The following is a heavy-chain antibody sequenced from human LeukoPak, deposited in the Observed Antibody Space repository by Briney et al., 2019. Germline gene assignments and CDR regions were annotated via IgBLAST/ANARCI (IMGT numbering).Heavy chain of an antibody. CDR3: ARDLIEAMRDPRGVITPNWFDP. D-gene: IGHD3-10*01. Sequence: PGGSLRLSCAASGFTFSSYWMSWVRQAPGKGLEWVANIKQDGGEKYYVDSVKGRFTISRDNAKNSLYLQMNSLRAEDTAVYYCARDLIEAMRDPRGVITPNWFDPWGQGTLVTVSS. CDR1: GFTFSSYW. J-gene: IGHJ5*02. V-gene: IGHV3-7*01. CDR2: IKQDGGEK.